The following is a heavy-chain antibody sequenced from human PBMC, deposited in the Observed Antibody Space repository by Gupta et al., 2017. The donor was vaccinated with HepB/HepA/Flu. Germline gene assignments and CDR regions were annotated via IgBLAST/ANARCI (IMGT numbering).Heavy chain of an antibody. D-gene: IGHD3-10*02. CDR1: GFNVSPHT. CDR3: ARDSLFMSV. Sequence: QLVESGGGLVQPGGSLRLSCAASGFNVSPHTGNWVRQAPGRGLELVSYISKSGNTIYYADSVRGRFTISRDNDKNSLYLQMNSLSDEDTAVYYCARDSLFMSVWGNGIPVTVSS. CDR2: ISKSGNTI. V-gene: IGHV3-48*02. J-gene: IGHJ6*04.